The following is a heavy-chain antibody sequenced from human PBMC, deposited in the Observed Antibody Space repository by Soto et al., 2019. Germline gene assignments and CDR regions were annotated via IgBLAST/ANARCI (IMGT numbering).Heavy chain of an antibody. Sequence: PWGALVVSCASSGFTVSINYMSWVRQAPGKGLDCLSVIYSGGSTYYADSVKGRFTISRDNSKNTLYLQMNSLRAEDTAVYYCARDRRADYYDSSGYYWILGMDVWGQGTMVTVSS. D-gene: IGHD3-22*01. J-gene: IGHJ6*02. CDR1: GFTVSINY. V-gene: IGHV3-53*01. CDR3: ARDRRADYYDSSGYYWILGMDV. CDR2: IYSGGST.